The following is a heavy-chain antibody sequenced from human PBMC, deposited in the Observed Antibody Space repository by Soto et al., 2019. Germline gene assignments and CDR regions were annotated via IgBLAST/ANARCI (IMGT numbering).Heavy chain of an antibody. D-gene: IGHD2-15*01. CDR1: GYSVSSSDYY. CDR2: MFYSGLT. J-gene: IGHJ6*02. Sequence: LSLTCSVSGYSVSSSDYYWAWIRQPPGKGLEWIGSMFYSGLTYYNPSLKSRVTLSVDTSKNQFSVRLNSVTAADTAVYYCAPLSVSLSGPYGIHVWGQGTTVTVSS. CDR3: APLSVSLSGPYGIHV. V-gene: IGHV4-39*01.